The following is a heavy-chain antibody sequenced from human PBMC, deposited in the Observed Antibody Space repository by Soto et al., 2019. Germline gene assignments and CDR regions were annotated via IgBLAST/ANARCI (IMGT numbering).Heavy chain of an antibody. CDR1: GFSFSTSA. Sequence: GGPLRRSFTASGFSFSTSAMHWVRQAPGKGLEWVAVISFAGTNTQYAPSVKGRFTISRDNSKNTVYLHMVSLRPEDTSVYSCARENRTGDSSRGYLDVWGQGTTVTVS. D-gene: IGHD3-22*01. CDR3: ARENRTGDSSRGYLDV. CDR2: ISFAGTNT. J-gene: IGHJ6*02. V-gene: IGHV3-30*04.